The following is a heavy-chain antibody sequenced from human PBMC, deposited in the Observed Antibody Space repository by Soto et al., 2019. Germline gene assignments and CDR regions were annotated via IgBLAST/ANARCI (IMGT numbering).Heavy chain of an antibody. V-gene: IGHV3-23*01. CDR3: VKAGYTSGLL. J-gene: IGHJ4*02. D-gene: IGHD6-25*01. CDR2: IDSDDGKT. Sequence: VQLLESGGGLIQPAGSLRLSCVASGFTFSSYAMNWVRQGPGTGLEWVAVIDSDDGKTYYANAVKGRFSISRGNSKNTLFLQMNSLRVEDTATYYCVKAGYTSGLLWGQGTLVTV. CDR1: GFTFSSYA.